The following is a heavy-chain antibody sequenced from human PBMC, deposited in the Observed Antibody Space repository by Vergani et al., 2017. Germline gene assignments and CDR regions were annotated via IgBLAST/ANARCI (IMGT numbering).Heavy chain of an antibody. CDR2: INAGNGNT. D-gene: IGHD3/OR15-3a*01. J-gene: IGHJ3*02. CDR1: GYTFTSYA. Sequence: QVQLVQSGAEVKKPGASVKVSCKASGYTFTSYAMHWVRQAPGQRLEWMGWINAGNGNTKYSQKFQGRVTITRDTAASTAYMELSNLRSEDTAVYYCARSGLVIRAFDIWGQGTMVTVSS. CDR3: ARSGLVIRAFDI. V-gene: IGHV1-3*01.